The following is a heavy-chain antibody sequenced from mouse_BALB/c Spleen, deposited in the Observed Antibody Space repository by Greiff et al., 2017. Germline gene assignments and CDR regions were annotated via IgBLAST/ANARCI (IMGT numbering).Heavy chain of an antibody. Sequence: QVQLKQSGAELVRPGVSVKISCKGSGYTFTDYAMHWVKQSHAKSLEWIGVISTYYGDASYNQKFKGKATMTVDKSSSTAYMELARLTSEDSAIYYCARGGLWPFAYWGQGTLVTVSA. CDR3: ARGGLWPFAY. V-gene: IGHV1S137*01. J-gene: IGHJ3*01. D-gene: IGHD1-1*02. CDR2: ISTYYGDA. CDR1: GYTFTDYA.